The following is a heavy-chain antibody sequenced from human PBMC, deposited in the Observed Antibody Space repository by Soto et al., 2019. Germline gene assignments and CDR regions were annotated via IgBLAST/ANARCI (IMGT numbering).Heavy chain of an antibody. V-gene: IGHV4-30-2*01. CDR3: TRGVLA. CDR2: ISPSGRP. J-gene: IGHJ5*02. Sequence: QVQLQESGSRLVRPSQPPSLTCSVSGGSVSSGGYSWSWIRQAPGKGLEWIGFISPSGRPAYNPSLKSRVSISVDTSKNQISLELSSVTAADTAVYYCTRGVLAWGPGTLVTVSS. D-gene: IGHD2-8*01. CDR1: GGSVSSGGYS.